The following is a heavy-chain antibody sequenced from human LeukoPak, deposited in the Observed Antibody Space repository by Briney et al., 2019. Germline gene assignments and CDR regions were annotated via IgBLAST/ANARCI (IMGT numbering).Heavy chain of an antibody. Sequence: GGSLRLSCVASEFTFSSYAMHWVRQAPGKGLEWVSVISYDGRTTYLSDSVKGRFSTSRDNSKNTVNLHMNSLREEDTAVYYCARDPSRLLNGGRLDYWGQGTLVTVSS. V-gene: IGHV3-30*04. CDR2: ISYDGRTT. D-gene: IGHD7-27*01. J-gene: IGHJ4*02. CDR1: EFTFSSYA. CDR3: ARDPSRLLNGGRLDY.